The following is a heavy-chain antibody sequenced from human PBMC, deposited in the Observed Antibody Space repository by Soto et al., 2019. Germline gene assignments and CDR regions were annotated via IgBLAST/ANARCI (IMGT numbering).Heavy chain of an antibody. D-gene: IGHD3-10*01. J-gene: IGHJ4*02. CDR2: INHSGST. CDR1: GGSFSGYY. CDR3: ARGQMVRGGDY. Sequence: SETLSLTCAVYGGSFSGYYWSWIRQPPGKGLEWIGEINHSGSTNYNPSLKSRVTISVDTSKNQFSLKLSSVTAADTAVYYCARGQMVRGGDYWGQGTLVTVSS. V-gene: IGHV4-34*01.